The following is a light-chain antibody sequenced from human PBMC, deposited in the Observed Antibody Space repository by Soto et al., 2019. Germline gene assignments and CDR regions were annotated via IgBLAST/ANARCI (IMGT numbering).Light chain of an antibody. CDR1: SSDVGGYNY. Sequence: QSALTQPASVSGSPGQSITISCTGTSSDVGGYNYVSWYQQHPGKAPKLMIFEVSNRPSGAPNRFSGSKSGNTASLTISGLQAEDEADYYCSSYTSSNTLVFGGGTKLTVL. CDR2: EVS. J-gene: IGLJ2*01. V-gene: IGLV2-14*01. CDR3: SSYTSSNTLV.